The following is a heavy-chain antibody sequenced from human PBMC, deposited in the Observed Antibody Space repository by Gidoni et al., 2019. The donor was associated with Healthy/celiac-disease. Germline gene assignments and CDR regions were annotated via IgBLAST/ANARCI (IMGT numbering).Heavy chain of an antibody. CDR2: IWYDGSNK. J-gene: IGHJ1*01. D-gene: IGHD6-19*01. V-gene: IGHV3-33*01. CDR3: ARDRIAVAGRGYFQH. Sequence: QVQLVESGGGVVQPGRSLRLSCAASGFTFSSYGMHWVRQAPGKGLGWVAVIWYDGSNKYYADSVKGRFTISRDNSKNTLYLQMNSLRAEDTAVYYCARDRIAVAGRGYFQHWGQGTLVTVSS. CDR1: GFTFSSYG.